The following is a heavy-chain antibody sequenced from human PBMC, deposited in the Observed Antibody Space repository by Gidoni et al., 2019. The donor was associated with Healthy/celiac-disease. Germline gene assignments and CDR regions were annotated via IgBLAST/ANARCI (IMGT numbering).Heavy chain of an antibody. CDR1: GFPFSSYA. D-gene: IGHD3-16*01. CDR2: ISYDGSNK. Sequence: QVQLVASGGGVVQPGRSLRLYCAPSGFPFSSYAMHWVRQAPGKGLEWVAVISYDGSNKYYADSVKGRFTISRDNSKNTLYLQMNSLRAEDTAVYYCARGDEMIRPFDYWGQGTLVTVSS. CDR3: ARGDEMIRPFDY. V-gene: IGHV3-30-3*01. J-gene: IGHJ4*02.